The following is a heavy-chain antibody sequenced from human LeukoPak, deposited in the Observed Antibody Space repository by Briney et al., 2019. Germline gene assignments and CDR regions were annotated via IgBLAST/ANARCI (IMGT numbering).Heavy chain of an antibody. CDR2: ISWNSGSI. V-gene: IGHV3-9*03. D-gene: IGHD3-10*01. J-gene: IGHJ3*02. Sequence: GRSLRLSCAASVFTFHDYAMHWVRQAPGEGLEWVSGISWNSGSIGYADSVKGRFTISRDNAKNSLYLQMNSLSAEDMALYYCAKVHYGSGSYYNGAFDIWGQGTMVTVSS. CDR3: AKVHYGSGSYYNGAFDI. CDR1: VFTFHDYA.